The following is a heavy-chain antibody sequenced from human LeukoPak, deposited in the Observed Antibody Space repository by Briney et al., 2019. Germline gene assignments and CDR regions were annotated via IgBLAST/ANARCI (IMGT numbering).Heavy chain of an antibody. CDR1: GYTFTGYY. D-gene: IGHD3-10*01. V-gene: IGHV1-2*02. CDR3: AREAFYGSGSYYDSVS. CDR2: INPNSGGT. Sequence: ASVKVSCKASGYTFTGYYMHWVRQAPGQGLEWMGWINPNSGGTNYAQKFQGRVTMTRDTSISTAYMELSRLGSDDTAVYYCAREAFYGSGSYYDSVSWGQGTLVTVSS. J-gene: IGHJ4*02.